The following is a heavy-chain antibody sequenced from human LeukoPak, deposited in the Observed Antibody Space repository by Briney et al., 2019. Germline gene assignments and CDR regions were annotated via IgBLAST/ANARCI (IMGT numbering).Heavy chain of an antibody. CDR2: IYHSGST. CDR1: GGSISSGGYY. CDR3: ARDSNIVVVPAARQAFDI. Sequence: SQTLSLTCTVSGGSISSGGYYWSWIRQPPGKGLEWIGYIYHSGSTYYNPSLKSRVTISVDRSKNQFSLKLSSVTAADTAVYYCARDSNIVVVPAARQAFDIWGQGTMVTVSS. D-gene: IGHD2-2*01. V-gene: IGHV4-30-2*01. J-gene: IGHJ3*02.